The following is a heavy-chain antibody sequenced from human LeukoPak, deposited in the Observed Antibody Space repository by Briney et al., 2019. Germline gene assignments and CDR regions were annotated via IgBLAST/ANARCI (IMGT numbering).Heavy chain of an antibody. D-gene: IGHD3-22*01. CDR1: GFTVSSNY. V-gene: IGHV3-53*01. CDR3: AAVYDSSGYPKYYFDY. J-gene: IGHJ4*02. Sequence: GGSLRLSCAASGFTVSSNYMSWVRQAPGKGLEWVSVIYSGGSTYYADSVKGRFTISRDNSKNTLYLQMNSLRAEDTAVYYCAAVYDSSGYPKYYFDYWGQGTLVAVSS. CDR2: IYSGGST.